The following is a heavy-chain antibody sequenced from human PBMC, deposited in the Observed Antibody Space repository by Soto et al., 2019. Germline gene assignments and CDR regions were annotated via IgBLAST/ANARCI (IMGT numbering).Heavy chain of an antibody. J-gene: IGHJ3*02. CDR2: IYYSGST. Sequence: PSETLSLTCTVSGGSISSGGYYWSWIRQHPGKGLEWIGYIYYSGSTYYNPSLKSRVTISVDTSKNQFSLKLSSVTAADTAVYYCARVDTAMEYDAFDIWGQGTMVTVSS. CDR1: GGSISSGGYY. CDR3: ARVDTAMEYDAFDI. D-gene: IGHD5-18*01. V-gene: IGHV4-31*03.